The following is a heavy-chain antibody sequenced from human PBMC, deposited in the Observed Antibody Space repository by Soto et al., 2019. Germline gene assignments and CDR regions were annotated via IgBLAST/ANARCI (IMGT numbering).Heavy chain of an antibody. D-gene: IGHD5-12*01. J-gene: IGHJ4*02. Sequence: QVQLVESGGGLVKPGGSLRLSCAASGFTFSDYYMSWIRQAPGKGLEWVSYISSSSSYTNYADSVKGRFTISRDNAKNSLYLQMNSLRAEDTAVYYCARSHIVTSSYFDYWGQGTLVTVSS. CDR1: GFTFSDYY. CDR2: ISSSSSYT. V-gene: IGHV3-11*06. CDR3: ARSHIVTSSYFDY.